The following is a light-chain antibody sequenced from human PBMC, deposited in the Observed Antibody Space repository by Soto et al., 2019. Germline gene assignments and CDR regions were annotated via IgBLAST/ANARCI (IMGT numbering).Light chain of an antibody. CDR2: EVY. CDR1: SSDVGGYNY. Sequence: QSALTQPPSASGSPGQSVTISCTGTSSDVGGYNYVSWYQQHPGKAPKLMISEVYKRPSGVPDRFSGSKSGNTASLTVSGLQAEDEADYYCSSYAGSRIVVFGGGTKLTGL. J-gene: IGLJ2*01. CDR3: SSYAGSRIVV. V-gene: IGLV2-8*01.